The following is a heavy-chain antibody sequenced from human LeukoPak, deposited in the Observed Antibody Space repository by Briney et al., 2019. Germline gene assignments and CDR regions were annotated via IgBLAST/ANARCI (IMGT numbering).Heavy chain of an antibody. CDR1: GFTFSDYN. CDR3: ARALARGYYDSSGYYYPLDY. D-gene: IGHD3-22*01. V-gene: IGHV3-11*04. J-gene: IGHJ4*02. CDR2: ISRSGSTK. Sequence: SGGSLRLSCAASGFTFSDYNMRWIRQAPGKGLEWVSSISRSGSTKYYADSVKGRFTISRDNAKNSLYLQMNSLRAEDTAVYYCARALARGYYDSSGYYYPLDYWGQGTLVTVSS.